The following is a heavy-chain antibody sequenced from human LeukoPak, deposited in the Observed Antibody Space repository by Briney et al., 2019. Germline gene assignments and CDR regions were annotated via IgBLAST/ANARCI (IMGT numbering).Heavy chain of an antibody. CDR3: ARELGDCSSTSCTNWFDP. CDR1: GYTFTGYY. D-gene: IGHD2-2*01. V-gene: IGHV1-2*02. J-gene: IGHJ5*02. CDR2: INPNSGGT. Sequence: EASVKVSCKASGYTFTGYYMHWVRQAPGQGLEWMGWINPNSGGTNYAQKFQGRVTMTRDTSISTAYMELSRLRSDDTAVYYCARELGDCSSTSCTNWFDPWGQGTLVTVSS.